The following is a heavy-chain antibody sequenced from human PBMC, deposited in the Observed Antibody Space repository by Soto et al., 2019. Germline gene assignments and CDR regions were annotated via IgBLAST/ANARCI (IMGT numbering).Heavy chain of an antibody. Sequence: ASVKVSCKASGYTFTGYYMHWVRQAPGQGLEWMGWINPNSGGTNYAQKFQGWVTMTRDTSISTAYMELSRLRSDDTAVYYCARDGDGSETPNWFDPWGQGTLVTVSS. J-gene: IGHJ5*02. V-gene: IGHV1-2*04. CDR2: INPNSGGT. CDR1: GYTFTGYY. CDR3: ARDGDGSETPNWFDP. D-gene: IGHD3-10*01.